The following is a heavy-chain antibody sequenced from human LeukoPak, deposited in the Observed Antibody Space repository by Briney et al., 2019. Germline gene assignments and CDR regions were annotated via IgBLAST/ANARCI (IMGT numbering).Heavy chain of an antibody. CDR3: ARRVYGYYLRYFDY. CDR1: GGSISSSSYY. V-gene: IGHV4-39*01. CDR2: IYYSGST. D-gene: IGHD3-22*01. Sequence: KSSETLSLTCTVSGGSISSSSYYWGWIRQPPGKGLEWIGSIYYSGSTYYNPSLKSRVTISVDTSKNQFSLKLSSVTAADTAVYYCARRVYGYYLRYFDYWGQGTPVTVSS. J-gene: IGHJ4*02.